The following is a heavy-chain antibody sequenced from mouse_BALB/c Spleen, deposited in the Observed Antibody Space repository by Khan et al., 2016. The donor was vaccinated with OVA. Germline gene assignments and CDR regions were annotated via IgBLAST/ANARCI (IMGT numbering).Heavy chain of an antibody. J-gene: IGHJ2*01. D-gene: IGHD1-3*01. CDR2: IWAGGST. V-gene: IGHV2-9*02. CDR3: ARLEDI. CDR1: GFSLTSYG. Sequence: VQLQESGPGLVAPSQSLSITCTVSGFSLTSYGVHWVRQPPGKGLEWLGVIWAGGSTNYNSALMSRLSISKDNSKSQVFLKMTSLQADDTSMYYCARLEDIWGQGTTLTVSS.